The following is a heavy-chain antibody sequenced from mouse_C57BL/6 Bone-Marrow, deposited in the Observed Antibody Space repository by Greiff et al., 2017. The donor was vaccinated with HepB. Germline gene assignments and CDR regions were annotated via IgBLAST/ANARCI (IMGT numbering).Heavy chain of an antibody. V-gene: IGHV1-39*01. Sequence: EVQLQEPGPELVKPGASVKISCKASGYSFTDYNMNWVKQSNGKSLEWIGVIHPNSGTTSYNQKFKGKATLTVDQSSSTAYMHLNSLTSEDSAVYYCATYGRPYDLDYWGQGTTLTVSS. CDR2: IHPNSGTT. CDR1: GYSFTDYN. J-gene: IGHJ2*01. CDR3: ATYGRPYDLDY. D-gene: IGHD1-1*01.